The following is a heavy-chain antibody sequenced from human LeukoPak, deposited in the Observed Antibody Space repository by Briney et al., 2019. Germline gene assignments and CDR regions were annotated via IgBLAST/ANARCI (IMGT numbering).Heavy chain of an antibody. CDR2: INPSGGST. Sequence: ASVKVSCKASGYTFTSYYMHWVRQAPGQGLEWMGIINPSGGSTSYAQKFQGRVTMTRDTSTSTVYMELSSLRSEDTAVYYCATVGYCSGGSCYPRDAFDIWGQGTMVTVSS. V-gene: IGHV1-46*01. J-gene: IGHJ3*02. CDR3: ATVGYCSGGSCYPRDAFDI. D-gene: IGHD2-15*01. CDR1: GYTFTSYY.